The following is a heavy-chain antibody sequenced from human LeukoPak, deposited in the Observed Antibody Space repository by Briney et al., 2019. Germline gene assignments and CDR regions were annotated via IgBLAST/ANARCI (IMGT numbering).Heavy chain of an antibody. CDR1: GYTFTGYY. J-gene: IGHJ6*02. CDR3: RLAREYGMDV. CDR2: INSNSGGT. D-gene: IGHD3-10*01. Sequence: ASVKVSCKASGYTFTGYYMHWVRQAPGQGLEWMGWINSNSGGTNYAQKFQGRVTMTRDTSISTAYMELSRLRSDDTAVYYCRLAREYGMDVWGQGTTVTVSS. V-gene: IGHV1-2*02.